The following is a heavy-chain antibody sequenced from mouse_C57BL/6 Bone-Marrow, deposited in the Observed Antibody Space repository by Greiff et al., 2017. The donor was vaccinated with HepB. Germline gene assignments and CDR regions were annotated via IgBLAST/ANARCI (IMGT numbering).Heavy chain of an antibody. J-gene: IGHJ4*01. Sequence: QVQLQQSGAELVRPGTSVKVSCKASGYAFTNYLIEWVKQRPGQGLEWIGVINPGSGGTNYNEKFKGKATLTADKSSSTAYMQLSSLTSEDSAVYFCARGGYYGSSRDYYAMDYWGQGTSVTVSS. D-gene: IGHD1-1*01. CDR3: ARGGYYGSSRDYYAMDY. CDR1: GYAFTNYL. V-gene: IGHV1-54*01. CDR2: INPGSGGT.